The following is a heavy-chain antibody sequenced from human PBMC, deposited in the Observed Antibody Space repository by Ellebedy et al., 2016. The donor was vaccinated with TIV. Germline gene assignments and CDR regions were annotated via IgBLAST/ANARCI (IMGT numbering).Heavy chain of an antibody. J-gene: IGHJ4*02. Sequence: AASVKVSCKASGYTFTSYAMHWVRQAPGQRLEWMGWISAYNGNTNYAQKLQGRVTMTTDTSTSTAYMELRSLRSDDTAVYYCARERGITGNRLDYWGQGTLVTVSS. CDR3: ARERGITGNRLDY. CDR2: ISAYNGNT. V-gene: IGHV1-18*01. D-gene: IGHD1-20*01. CDR1: GYTFTSYA.